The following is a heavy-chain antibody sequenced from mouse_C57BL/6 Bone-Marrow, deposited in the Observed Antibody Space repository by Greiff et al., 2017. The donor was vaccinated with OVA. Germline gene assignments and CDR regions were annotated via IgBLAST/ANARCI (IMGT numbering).Heavy chain of an antibody. J-gene: IGHJ1*03. CDR2: IYPRAGST. CDR3: ARPPLGWYFDV. V-gene: IGHV1-85*01. CDR1: GYTFTSYD. Sequence: QVQLQQSGPELVKPGASVKLSCKASGYTFTSYDINWVKQRPGQGLEWIGWIYPRAGSTTYNEKFKGKATLTVDTSSSTAYMELHSLTSEDSAVYFCARPPLGWYFDVWGTGTTVTVSS. D-gene: IGHD4-1*01.